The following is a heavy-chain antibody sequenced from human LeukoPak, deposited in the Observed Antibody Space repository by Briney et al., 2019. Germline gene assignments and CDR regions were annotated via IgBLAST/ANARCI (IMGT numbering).Heavy chain of an antibody. CDR3: VRVDCSGGSCYAFDI. D-gene: IGHD2-15*01. J-gene: IGHJ3*02. CDR2: IYYSGST. V-gene: IGHV4-61*01. Sequence: SETLSLTCTVSVGFVSSGSYYWNWIRQPPGKVLEWIGYIYYSGSTNYNPSLKSRVTISVDTSKNQFSLKLSSVTAADTAVYYCVRVDCSGGSCYAFDIWGQGTMVTVSS. CDR1: VGFVSSGSYY.